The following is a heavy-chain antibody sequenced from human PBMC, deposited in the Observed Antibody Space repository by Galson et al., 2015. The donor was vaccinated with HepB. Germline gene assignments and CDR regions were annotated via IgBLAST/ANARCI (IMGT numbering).Heavy chain of an antibody. Sequence: SLRLSCAASGFTFSSYWMSWVRQAPGKGLGWVANIKQDGSEKYYVDSVKGRFTISRDNAKNSLYLQMNSLRAEDTAVYYCARDVRTLRWSKLYGMDVWGQGTTVTVSS. J-gene: IGHJ6*02. CDR3: ARDVRTLRWSKLYGMDV. CDR2: IKQDGSEK. CDR1: GFTFSSYW. V-gene: IGHV3-7*03. D-gene: IGHD4-23*01.